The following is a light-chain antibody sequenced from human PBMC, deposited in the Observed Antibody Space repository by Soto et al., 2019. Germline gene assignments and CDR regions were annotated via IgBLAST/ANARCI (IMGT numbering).Light chain of an antibody. V-gene: IGKV2-30*01. Sequence: DVVMTQSPLSLPVTLGQPASISCRSSQSLVFSDGNTYLNWFQQRPGQSPRRLIYQVSNRDSGVPDRFSGSGSGTDFTLKISRVEAEDVGVYYCIQGTHSPPGTFGQGTKGDI. J-gene: IGKJ1*01. CDR1: QSLVFSDGNTY. CDR2: QVS. CDR3: IQGTHSPPGT.